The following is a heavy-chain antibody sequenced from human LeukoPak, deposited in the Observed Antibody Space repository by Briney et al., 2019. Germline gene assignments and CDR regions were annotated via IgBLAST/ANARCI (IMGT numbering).Heavy chain of an antibody. J-gene: IGHJ4*02. CDR2: INPNSGGT. V-gene: IGHV1-2*02. D-gene: IGHD3-22*01. CDR3: ARVVGYYDSSGYYYETPGYFDY. Sequence: ASVKVSCKASGYTFTGYYMHWVRQAPGQGLEWMGWINPNSGGTNYAQKFQGRVTMTRDMSISTAYMELSRLRSDDTAVYYCARVVGYYDSSGYYYETPGYFDYWGQGTLVTVSS. CDR1: GYTFTGYY.